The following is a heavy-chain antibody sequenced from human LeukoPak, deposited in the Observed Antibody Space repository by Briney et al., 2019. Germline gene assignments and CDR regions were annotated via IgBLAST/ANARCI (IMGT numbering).Heavy chain of an antibody. J-gene: IGHJ4*02. V-gene: IGHV4-59*07. CDR3: ATASVATAVLFDS. CDR2: MSNTGIT. CDR1: VRSISSCL. D-gene: IGHD5-12*01. Sequence: RSDTLSLTCTVSVRSISSCLWNWIRQPPGQGLEWIGYMSNTGITKYNPSRTRRVTISADPSKTQFTLNLKSVTAADTAVYYCATASVATAVLFDSWGQGTLVAVSS.